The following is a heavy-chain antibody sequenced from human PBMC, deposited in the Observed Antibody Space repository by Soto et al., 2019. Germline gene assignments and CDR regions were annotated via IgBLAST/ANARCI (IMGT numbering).Heavy chain of an antibody. Sequence: SDTLSLTCAVSGGSISSGGYSWSCIRQPPGKGLEWIGYIYHSGSTYYNPSLKSRVTISVDRSKNQFSLKLSSVTAADTAVYYCARDRYGSGGHWFEPWGQGTLVTVSS. J-gene: IGHJ5*02. D-gene: IGHD3-10*01. CDR3: ARDRYGSGGHWFEP. V-gene: IGHV4-30-2*01. CDR2: IYHSGST. CDR1: GGSISSGGYS.